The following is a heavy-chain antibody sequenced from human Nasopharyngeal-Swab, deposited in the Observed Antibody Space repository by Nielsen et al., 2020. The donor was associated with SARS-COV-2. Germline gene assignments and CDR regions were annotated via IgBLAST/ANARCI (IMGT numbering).Heavy chain of an antibody. CDR1: GFTFSSYG. D-gene: IGHD3-10*01. CDR2: ISYDGSNK. CDR3: AGGHQFNRGVLLWFGELLSPLDY. V-gene: IGHV3-30*03. J-gene: IGHJ4*02. Sequence: GESLKISCAASGFTFSSYGMHWVRQAPGKGLEWVAIISYDGSNKYYADSVKGRFTTSRDNSKNTLYLQMNSLRAEDTAVYYCAGGHQFNRGVLLWFGELLSPLDYWGQGTLVTVSS.